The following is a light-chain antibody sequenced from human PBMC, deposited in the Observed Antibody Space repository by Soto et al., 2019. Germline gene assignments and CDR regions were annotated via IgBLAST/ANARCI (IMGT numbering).Light chain of an antibody. J-gene: IGLJ3*02. V-gene: IGLV2-23*03. Sequence: QSVLTQPASVSGSPGQSITISCTGTSSDVGSYNLVSWYQQHPGKAPKLMIYEGNKRPSGVSNRFSGSKSGNTASLTISGLQAEDEADYYCCSHARSSTFWVFGGGTKLTVL. CDR2: EGN. CDR1: SSDVGSYNL. CDR3: CSHARSSTFWV.